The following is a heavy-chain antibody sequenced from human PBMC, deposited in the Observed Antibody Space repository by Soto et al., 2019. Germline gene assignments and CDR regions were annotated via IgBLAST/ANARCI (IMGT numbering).Heavy chain of an antibody. CDR2: INPHSGGT. V-gene: IGHV1-2*02. Sequence: QVQLVQSGAEVKKPGASVKVSCKASGYTFTGYYMHWVRQAPGQGLEWMGWINPHSGGTNYAQKVQGRVTMTRDTSISTAYLELSGLRSDDTAVYYCALVAGEVDYGGQGTLVAVSS. D-gene: IGHD3-16*01. J-gene: IGHJ4*02. CDR1: GYTFTGYY. CDR3: ALVAGEVDY.